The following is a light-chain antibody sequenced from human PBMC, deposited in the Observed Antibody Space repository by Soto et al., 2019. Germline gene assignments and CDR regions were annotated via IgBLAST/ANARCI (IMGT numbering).Light chain of an antibody. J-gene: IGKJ5*01. CDR2: GAT. Sequence: DIQMTYSPSSLSASIGDRVTITCQASQDIGNSLNWYQQLPGKPPKLLIYGATNLEAGVPLRFSGRGSGTHFTFTIASLEPEDLAAYSCQQYDALPSITFGQGTRLE. CDR1: QDIGNS. CDR3: QQYDALPSIT. V-gene: IGKV1-33*01.